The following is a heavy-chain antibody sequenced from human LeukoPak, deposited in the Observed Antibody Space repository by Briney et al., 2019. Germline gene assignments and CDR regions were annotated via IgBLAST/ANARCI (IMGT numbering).Heavy chain of an antibody. CDR3: AREGAYSGWFDS. J-gene: IGHJ5*01. CDR2: IYYNGNT. Sequence: SETPSLTCTVSGGSLSRYYWNWIRQPPREGLDWIGYIYYNGNTNYNPSFKSRVTISVDTSKNQFSLKLSSVTAADTAVYCCAREGAYSGWFDSWGQGTLVTVSS. V-gene: IGHV4-59*01. D-gene: IGHD3-16*01. CDR1: GGSLSRYY.